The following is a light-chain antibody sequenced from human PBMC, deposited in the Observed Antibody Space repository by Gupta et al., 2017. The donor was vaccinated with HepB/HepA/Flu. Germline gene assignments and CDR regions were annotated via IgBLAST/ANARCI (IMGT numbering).Light chain of an antibody. CDR1: PSNIVEGYA. Sequence: QSVMKQPPSVSGAPGQSVTIPCTGSPSNIVEGYAVPWYQQLPGSAPKLLIYGNFNRPSGVPDRFSGSKSGTSASLAITGLQADDEAEYYCQSYDSSLSVLVFGGGTRLTVL. V-gene: IGLV1-40*01. CDR3: QSYDSSLSVLV. J-gene: IGLJ2*01. CDR2: GNF.